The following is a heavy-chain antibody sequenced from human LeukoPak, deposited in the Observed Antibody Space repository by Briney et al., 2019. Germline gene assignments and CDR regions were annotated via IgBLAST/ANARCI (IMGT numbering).Heavy chain of an antibody. V-gene: IGHV4-59*01. CDR3: AREEEAGSSPDY. J-gene: IGHJ4*02. CDR2: IYYSGST. D-gene: IGHD6-6*01. Sequence: KPSETLSLTCTVSGGSISSYYWSWIRQPPGKGLEWIGYIYYSGSTNYNPSLKSRVTISVDTSKNQFSLKLSSVTAADTAVYYCAREEEAGSSPDYWGQGTLVTVSS. CDR1: GGSISSYY.